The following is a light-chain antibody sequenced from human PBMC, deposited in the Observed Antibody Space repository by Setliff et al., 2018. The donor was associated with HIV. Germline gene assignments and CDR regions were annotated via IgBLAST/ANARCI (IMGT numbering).Light chain of an antibody. CDR3: QSFDSSLSPYVV. CDR1: SSNIGAGYD. J-gene: IGLJ2*01. CDR2: GNS. V-gene: IGLV1-40*01. Sequence: QSVLTQPPSVSGAPGQRVTISCTGSSSNIGAGYDVHWYQQLPGTAPKLLISGNSNRPSGVPDRFSGSKSGTSASLAITGLQAEDEADYYCQSFDSSLSPYVVFGGGTKVTVL.